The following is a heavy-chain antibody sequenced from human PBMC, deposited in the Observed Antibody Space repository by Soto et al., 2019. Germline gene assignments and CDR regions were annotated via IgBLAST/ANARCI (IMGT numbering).Heavy chain of an antibody. CDR2: ISWNSGSI. V-gene: IGHV3-9*01. CDR1: GFTFDDYA. D-gene: IGHD6-13*01. Sequence: ALSVSCAPSGFTFDDYAMHWVRQAPGKGLEWVSGISWNSGSIGYADSVKGRFTISRDNAKNSLYLQMNSLRAEDTALYYCAKDNSSSWTRSGGMDVWGQGTTVTV. CDR3: AKDNSSSWTRSGGMDV. J-gene: IGHJ6*02.